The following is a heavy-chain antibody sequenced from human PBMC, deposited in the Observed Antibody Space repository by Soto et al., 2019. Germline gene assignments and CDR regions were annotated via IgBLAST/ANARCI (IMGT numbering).Heavy chain of an antibody. CDR3: VRDGTKNLRDRFEP. D-gene: IGHD1-26*01. CDR2: IYATGGT. Sequence: LSLTCNVSGASLSRYYWSWIRQPPGKGLEWIGRIYATGGTDYNPSLKSRISMSVDMSKKQFSLTLRSVTAADTAIYYCVRDGTKNLRDRFEPWGRGILVTVSS. V-gene: IGHV4-4*07. CDR1: GASLSRYY. J-gene: IGHJ5*02.